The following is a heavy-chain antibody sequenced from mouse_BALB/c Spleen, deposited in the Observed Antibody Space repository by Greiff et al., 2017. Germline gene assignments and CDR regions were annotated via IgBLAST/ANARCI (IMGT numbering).Heavy chain of an antibody. CDR2: INPSNGGT. CDR3: TRWDYGYPFAY. J-gene: IGHJ3*01. V-gene: IGHV1S81*02. Sequence: VKLQQPGAELVKPGASVKLSCKASGYTFTSYYMYWVKQRPGQGLEWIGGINPSNGGTNFNEKFKSKATLTVDKSSSTAYMQLSSLTSEDSAVYYCTRWDYGYPFAYWGQGTLVTVSA. CDR1: GYTFTSYY. D-gene: IGHD1-2*01.